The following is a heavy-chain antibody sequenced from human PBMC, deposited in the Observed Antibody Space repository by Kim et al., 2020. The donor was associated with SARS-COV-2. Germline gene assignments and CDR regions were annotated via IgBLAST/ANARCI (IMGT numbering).Heavy chain of an antibody. J-gene: IGHJ2*01. Sequence: GGSLRLSCAASGFTFSSYAMSWVRQAPGKGLEWVSAISGSGGSTYYADSVKGRFTISRDNSKNTLYLQMNSLRAEDTAVYYCAKGSTQRWLQLRAFGWYFDLWGRGTLVTVSS. CDR3: AKGSTQRWLQLRAFGWYFDL. V-gene: IGHV3-23*01. CDR1: GFTFSSYA. D-gene: IGHD5-12*01. CDR2: ISGSGGST.